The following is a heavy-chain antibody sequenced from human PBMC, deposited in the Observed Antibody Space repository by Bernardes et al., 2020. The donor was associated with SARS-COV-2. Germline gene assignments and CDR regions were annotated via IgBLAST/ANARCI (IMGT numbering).Heavy chain of an antibody. D-gene: IGHD3-10*01. CDR2: INSDGSST. V-gene: IGHV3-74*01. Sequence: GGSLRLSCAASGFNFSNYWMHWVRQAPGKGLVWVSRINSDGSSTRYADSVKGRFTISRDNAKNTLYLQMNSLRAEDTAIYYCARDDYGSGSNGLDVWGQGTTVTVSS. CDR3: ARDDYGSGSNGLDV. CDR1: GFNFSNYW. J-gene: IGHJ6*02.